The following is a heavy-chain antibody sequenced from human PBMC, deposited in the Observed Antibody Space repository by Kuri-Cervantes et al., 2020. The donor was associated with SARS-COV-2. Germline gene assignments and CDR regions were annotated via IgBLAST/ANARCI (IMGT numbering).Heavy chain of an antibody. Sequence: ASVKVSCKASGYTFTSYAMNWVRQAPGQGLEWMGWISAYNGNTNYAQKLQGRVTMTTDTSTSTAYMELRSLRSDDTAVYYCARVAAADDYFDYWGQGTLVTVSS. J-gene: IGHJ4*02. CDR1: GYTFTSYA. D-gene: IGHD6-13*01. V-gene: IGHV1-18*01. CDR3: ARVAAADDYFDY. CDR2: ISAYNGNT.